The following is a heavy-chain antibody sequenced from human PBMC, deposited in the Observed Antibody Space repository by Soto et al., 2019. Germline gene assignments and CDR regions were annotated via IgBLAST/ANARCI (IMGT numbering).Heavy chain of an antibody. J-gene: IGHJ6*02. V-gene: IGHV1-8*01. CDR1: GYTFTSYD. CDR2: MSPNSGNT. Sequence: ASVKVSCKASGYTFTSYDINWVRQATGQGLEWMGWMSPNSGNTGYAQKFQGRVTMTRNTSISTAYMELSSLRSEDTAVYYCARGIELRYFDWLLSYYYGMDVWGQGTTVTVSS. CDR3: ARGIELRYFDWLLSYYYGMDV. D-gene: IGHD3-9*01.